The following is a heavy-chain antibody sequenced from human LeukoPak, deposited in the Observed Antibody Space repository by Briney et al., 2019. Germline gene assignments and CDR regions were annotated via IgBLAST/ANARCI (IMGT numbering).Heavy chain of an antibody. CDR3: ARDGLASIGLDM. Sequence: AVSLTLTCAASGFTVSSNYMSRVGQAPGKGLVWVSVIYSGGDTDYTDSVKGRFTISRNTSKNTLYLQMNSLRGGDTAIYYCARDGLASIGLDMWGQGTVVTVSS. CDR2: IYSGGDT. J-gene: IGHJ3*02. CDR1: GFTVSSNY. D-gene: IGHD6-13*01. V-gene: IGHV3-53*01.